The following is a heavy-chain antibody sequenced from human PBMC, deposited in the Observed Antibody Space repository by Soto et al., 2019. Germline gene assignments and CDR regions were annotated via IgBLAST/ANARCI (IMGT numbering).Heavy chain of an antibody. V-gene: IGHV3-21*01. CDR3: ARDFWSGYNTRDYYYGMDV. Sequence: VWSLRRSCATSGFPFIDYYMSWIRQAPGKGLEWVSSISSSSSYIFYADSMKGRFTISRDNAKNSLYLQMKSLRAEDTAVYYCARDFWSGYNTRDYYYGMDVWGQGTTVTVSS. CDR2: ISSSSSYI. D-gene: IGHD3-3*01. J-gene: IGHJ6*02. CDR1: GFPFIDYY.